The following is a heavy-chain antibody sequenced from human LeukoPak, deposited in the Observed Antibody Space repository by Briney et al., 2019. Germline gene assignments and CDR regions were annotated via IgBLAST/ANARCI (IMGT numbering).Heavy chain of an antibody. CDR2: INPNSGGT. J-gene: IGHJ4*02. V-gene: IGHV1-2*02. Sequence: ASVKVSCKASGYTFTGYYMHWVRQAPGQGPEWMGWINPNSGGTNYAQKFQGRVTMTRDTSISTAYMELSRLRSDDTAVYYCAKVSESNYDILTGYYTPYYFDYWGQGTLVTVSS. D-gene: IGHD3-9*01. CDR1: GYTFTGYY. CDR3: AKVSESNYDILTGYYTPYYFDY.